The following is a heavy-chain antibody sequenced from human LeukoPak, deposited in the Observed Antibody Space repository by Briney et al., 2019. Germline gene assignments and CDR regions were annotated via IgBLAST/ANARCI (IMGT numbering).Heavy chain of an antibody. J-gene: IGHJ3*02. D-gene: IGHD5-18*01. Sequence: PGGSLRLSCAASGFTFDDYAMHWVRQAPGQGLKWVSDINWNSASIAYADYVKGRFTISTDNATNYLYLHMHSLSAAAVSFFSCAKDRDRYRYGYDAFYIWGQGTMVSVSS. CDR3: AKDRDRYRYGYDAFYI. CDR1: GFTFDDYA. CDR2: INWNSASI. V-gene: IGHV3-9*03.